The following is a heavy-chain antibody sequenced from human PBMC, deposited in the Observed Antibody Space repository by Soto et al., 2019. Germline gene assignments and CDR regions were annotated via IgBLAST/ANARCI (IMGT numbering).Heavy chain of an antibody. CDR3: ARGGSGWAPFDF. V-gene: IGHV1-2*04. CDR2: INTNSGVT. Sequence: QVQLVQSGAEVKKPGASVKVSCKASGYTFTDYYVHWVRQAPGQGLEWMGWINTNSGVTNFAQKFQGWVNLTRDTSVNTAYMELNRMTSDDTAVLFWARGGSGWAPFDFWGQGTLVTVSS. D-gene: IGHD6-19*01. CDR1: GYTFTDYY. J-gene: IGHJ4*02.